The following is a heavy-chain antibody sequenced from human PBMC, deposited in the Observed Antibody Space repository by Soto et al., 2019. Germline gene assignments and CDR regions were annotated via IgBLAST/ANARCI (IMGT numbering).Heavy chain of an antibody. CDR1: GFTFSNYG. CDR3: AKSRDAYNFYFYYGMDV. J-gene: IGHJ6*02. D-gene: IGHD2-2*01. CDR2: ILYDGSNK. Sequence: GGSLRLSCAASGFTFSNYGMHWVRQTPGKGLEWVALILYDGSNKYYADSVKGRFTISRDNSKNTLYLQVSSLRAEDTAVYYCAKSRDAYNFYFYYGMDVWGQGTTVTVSS. V-gene: IGHV3-30*18.